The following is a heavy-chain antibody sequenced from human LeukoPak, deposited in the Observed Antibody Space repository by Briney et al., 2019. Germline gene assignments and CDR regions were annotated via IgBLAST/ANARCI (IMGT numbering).Heavy chain of an antibody. CDR3: ARHHDYSFQPDY. V-gene: IGHV1-69*13. CDR1: GYVFTSYY. CDR2: IIPIFGTA. Sequence: SVKVSCKASGYVFTSYYMHWVRQAPGQGLEWMGGIIPIFGTANYAQKFQGRVTITADESTSTAYMELSSLRSEDTAVYYCARHHDYSFQPDYWGQGTLVTVSS. J-gene: IGHJ4*02. D-gene: IGHD4-11*01.